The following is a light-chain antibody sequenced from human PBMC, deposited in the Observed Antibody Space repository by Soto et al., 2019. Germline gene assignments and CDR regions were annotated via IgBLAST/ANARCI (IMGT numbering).Light chain of an antibody. J-gene: IGKJ5*01. CDR2: GAS. Sequence: DIVMTQSPATLSLSPGDSATLSCWASQSVSNNLAWYQQKPGQAPRLLIYGASNRATGIPDTFSGSGSGADFTPTISRLEPEDFAVYFCQQHGNSPPGTCGQGTRLEIK. CDR1: QSVSNN. CDR3: QQHGNSPPGT. V-gene: IGKV3-20*01.